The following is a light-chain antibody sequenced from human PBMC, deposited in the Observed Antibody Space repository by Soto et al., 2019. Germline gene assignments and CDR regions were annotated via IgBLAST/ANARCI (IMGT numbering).Light chain of an antibody. CDR2: GTG. J-gene: IGKJ2*01. CDR1: QSVSRSY. CDR3: QQYSSTPHT. V-gene: IGKV3-20*01. Sequence: EIVLTQSPGTLSLSLGQRATLSCRASQSVSRSYLAWYQHKRGQAPRLLMFGTGSRATGIPDRFSGTGSGTDFTLIINRLEPEDFAVYYCQQYSSTPHTFGQGTKLEIK.